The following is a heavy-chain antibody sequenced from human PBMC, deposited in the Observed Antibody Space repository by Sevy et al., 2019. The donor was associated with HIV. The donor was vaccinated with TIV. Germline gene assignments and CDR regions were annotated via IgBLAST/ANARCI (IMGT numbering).Heavy chain of an antibody. J-gene: IGHJ3*02. CDR3: TRVGLKYYYDSSGYYYSDDAFDI. V-gene: IGHV3-49*03. CDR2: IRSKAYGGTT. D-gene: IGHD3-22*01. CDR1: GFTFGDYA. Sequence: GGSLRLSCTASGFTFGDYAMSWFRQAPGKGLEWVGFIRSKAYGGTTEYAASVKGRFTISRDDSKSIANLQMNSLKTEDTAVYYCTRVGLKYYYDSSGYYYSDDAFDIWGQGTMVTVSS.